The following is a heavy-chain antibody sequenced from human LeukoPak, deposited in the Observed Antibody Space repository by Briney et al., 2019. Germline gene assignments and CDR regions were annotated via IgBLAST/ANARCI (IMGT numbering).Heavy chain of an antibody. V-gene: IGHV1-2*02. J-gene: IGHJ5*02. Sequence: GASVKVSCKASGYTFTGYYMHWVRQAPGQGLEWMGWINPNSGGTNYAQKFQGRVTMTRDTSISTAYMELSRLRSDDTAVYYCARVTIFGVVNPRLWFDPWGQGTLVTVSS. CDR1: GYTFTGYY. D-gene: IGHD3-3*01. CDR2: INPNSGGT. CDR3: ARVTIFGVVNPRLWFDP.